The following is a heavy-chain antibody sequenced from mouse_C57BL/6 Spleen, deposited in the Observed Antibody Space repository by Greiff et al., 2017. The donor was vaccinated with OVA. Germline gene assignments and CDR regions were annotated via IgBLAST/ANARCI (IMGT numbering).Heavy chain of an antibody. CDR2: ISSGGSYT. D-gene: IGHD2-10*01. CDR3: ASLPRHHDAFDY. J-gene: IGHJ2*01. CDR1: GFTFSSYG. Sequence: EVKLVESGGDLVKPGGSLKLSCAASGFTFSSYGMSWVRQTPDKRLEWVATISSGGSYTYYPDTVKGRFTISRDNAKNTLYLQMSSLKSEDTAMYYCASLPRHHDAFDYWGQGTTLTVSS. V-gene: IGHV5-6*01.